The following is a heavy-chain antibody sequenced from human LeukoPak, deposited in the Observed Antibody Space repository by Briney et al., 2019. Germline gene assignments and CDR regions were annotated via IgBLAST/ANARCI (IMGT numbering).Heavy chain of an antibody. D-gene: IGHD6-13*01. V-gene: IGHV1-18*01. Sequence: GASVKVSCKASGYTFTSYGISWVRQAPGQGLEWMGWISAYNGNTNYAQKLQGRVTMTTDTSTSTAYMELRSLRSDDTAVYYCARVKPAQQPNQDHFDYWGQGTLVTVSS. J-gene: IGHJ4*02. CDR3: ARVKPAQQPNQDHFDY. CDR1: GYTFTSYG. CDR2: ISAYNGNT.